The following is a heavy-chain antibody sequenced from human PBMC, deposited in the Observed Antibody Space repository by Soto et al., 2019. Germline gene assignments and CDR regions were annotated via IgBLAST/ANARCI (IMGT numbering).Heavy chain of an antibody. CDR2: ISPNGQGI. Sequence: EVKLLESGGGLVQPGGSLRLSCGVSGFTVTSNGVSWVRQAPGKGLEWVSAISPNGQGIWYADSVKGRFTISRDISRNTVFLQMDSLRAEDTAVYYCARDVAMPTGFGLGYWGQGTLVTVSS. CDR3: ARDVAMPTGFGLGY. V-gene: IGHV3-23*01. D-gene: IGHD3-16*01. CDR1: GFTVTSNG. J-gene: IGHJ4*02.